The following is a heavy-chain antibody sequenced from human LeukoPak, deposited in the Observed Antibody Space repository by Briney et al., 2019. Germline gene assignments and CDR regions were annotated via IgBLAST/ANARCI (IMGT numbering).Heavy chain of an antibody. CDR3: VRDGVGAPPFDY. CDR2: IKGDGSSI. CDR1: GLTFSNHW. V-gene: IGHV3-74*01. D-gene: IGHD1-26*01. J-gene: IGHJ4*02. Sequence: PGGSLRLSCVASGLTFSNHWMHWVRQNPGKGLVWVSRIKGDGSSISHADSVTGRFTISRDNAKNTLYLQMNNLRAEDTGVYYCVRDGVGAPPFDYWGEGILVTVSS.